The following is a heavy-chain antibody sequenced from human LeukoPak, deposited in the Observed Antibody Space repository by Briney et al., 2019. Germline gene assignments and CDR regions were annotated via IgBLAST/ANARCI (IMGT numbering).Heavy chain of an antibody. CDR3: ARVPLEYCGGDCYSKTFDY. D-gene: IGHD2-21*02. J-gene: IGHJ4*02. CDR1: GGSFSGYY. CDR2: INHSGST. V-gene: IGHV4-34*01. Sequence: PSETLSLTCAVYGGSFSGYYWSWIRQPPGKGLEWIGEINHSGSTNYNPSLKSRVTISVDTSKNQFSLKLSSVTAADTAVYYCARVPLEYCGGDCYSKTFDYWGQGTLVTVSS.